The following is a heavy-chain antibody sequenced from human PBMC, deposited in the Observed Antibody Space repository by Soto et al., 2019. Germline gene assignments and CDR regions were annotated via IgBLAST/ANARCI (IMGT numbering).Heavy chain of an antibody. J-gene: IGHJ3*02. D-gene: IGHD1-7*01. Sequence: ASVKVSCKASGYTFTSYDINWVRQATGQGLEWMGWMNPNSGNTGYAQKFQGRVTMTEDTSTDTAYMELSSLRSEDTAVYYCAAGRYNWNYDPAFDIWGQGTMVTVSS. CDR3: AAGRYNWNYDPAFDI. CDR2: MNPNSGNT. CDR1: GYTFTSYD. V-gene: IGHV1-8*01.